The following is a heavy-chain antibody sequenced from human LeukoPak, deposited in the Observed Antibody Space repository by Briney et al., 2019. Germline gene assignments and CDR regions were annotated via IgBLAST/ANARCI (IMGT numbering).Heavy chain of an antibody. J-gene: IGHJ4*02. V-gene: IGHV3-9*01. D-gene: IGHD6-19*01. CDR2: ISWNSGSI. CDR1: GFTFDDYA. CDR3: ARRVAVADNYFDY. Sequence: GGSLRLSCAASGFTFDDYAMHWVRQAPGKGLEWVSGISWNSGSICYADSVKGRFTISRDNAKNSLYLQMNSLRAEDTGVYYCARRVAVADNYFDYWGQGTLVTVSS.